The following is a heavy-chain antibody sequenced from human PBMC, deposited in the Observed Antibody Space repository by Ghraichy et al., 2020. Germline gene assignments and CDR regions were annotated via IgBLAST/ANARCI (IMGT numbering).Heavy chain of an antibody. J-gene: IGHJ6*02. D-gene: IGHD2-15*01. V-gene: IGHV3-7*01. Sequence: GALRLSCAASGFTFSIYWMGWVRQAPGKGLEWVANINQDGSEKYYVDSVTGRFTISRDNAKNSLFLQMNSLRVEDTAVYYCVTSATGRGGMDVWGRGTTVIVSS. CDR1: GFTFSIYW. CDR3: VTSATGRGGMDV. CDR2: INQDGSEK.